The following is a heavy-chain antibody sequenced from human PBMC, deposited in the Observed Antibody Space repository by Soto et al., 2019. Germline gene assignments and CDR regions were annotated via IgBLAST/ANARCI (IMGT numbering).Heavy chain of an antibody. Sequence: GGSLRLSCAASGFTFSSFAMHWVRQAPGKGLEWVAVISYDGSNKYYADSVKGRFTISRDNAKNSLYLQMNSLRAEDTAVYYCARVRWYYGSGIQYYFDYWGQGTLVTVSS. CDR1: GFTFSSFA. J-gene: IGHJ4*02. V-gene: IGHV3-30-3*01. CDR2: ISYDGSNK. CDR3: ARVRWYYGSGIQYYFDY. D-gene: IGHD3-10*01.